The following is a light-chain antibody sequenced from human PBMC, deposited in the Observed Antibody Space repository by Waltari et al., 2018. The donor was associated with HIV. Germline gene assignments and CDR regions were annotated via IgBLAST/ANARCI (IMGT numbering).Light chain of an antibody. J-gene: IGLJ3*02. CDR3: QVWDVRSDHRV. V-gene: IGLV3-21*02. Sequence: SYVMTQSPSVSVAPGQTAGITCGGDNIGSKTLHWYQQKPGQAPVLVIYDDDNRPSGIPERFSGSNSGNTATLSISRVEAGDEADYYCQVWDVRSDHRVF. CDR2: DDD. CDR1: NIGSKT.